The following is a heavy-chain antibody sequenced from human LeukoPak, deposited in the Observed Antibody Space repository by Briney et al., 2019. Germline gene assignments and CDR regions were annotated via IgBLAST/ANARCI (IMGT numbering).Heavy chain of an antibody. J-gene: IGHJ4*02. CDR2: ISTGSSTI. Sequence: GGSLRLSCAASGFTFSTYSMNWVRQAPGKGLEWVSFISTGSSTIYYADSVRGRFTVSRDNAKNSLFLQMNSLRAEDTAVYYCASQTSAKAFDFWGQGTLVTVSS. D-gene: IGHD2-2*01. CDR3: ASQTSAKAFDF. V-gene: IGHV3-48*04. CDR1: GFTFSTYS.